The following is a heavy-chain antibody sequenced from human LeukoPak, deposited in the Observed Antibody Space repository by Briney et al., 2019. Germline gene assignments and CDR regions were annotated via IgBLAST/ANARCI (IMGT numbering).Heavy chain of an antibody. CDR3: AKDPGGYYDSSGYSDY. Sequence: GGSLRLSCVASEFTFSTYGMHWVRQAPGKGLEWVAFIRFDGSNKYYADSVQGRFTISRDNSKNTLYLQMNSLRAEDTAVYYCAKDPGGYYDSSGYSDYWGQGTLVTVSS. J-gene: IGHJ4*02. D-gene: IGHD3-22*01. CDR2: IRFDGSNK. V-gene: IGHV3-30*02. CDR1: EFTFSTYG.